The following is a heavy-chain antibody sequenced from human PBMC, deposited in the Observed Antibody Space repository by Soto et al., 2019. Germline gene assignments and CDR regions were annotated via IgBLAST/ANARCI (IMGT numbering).Heavy chain of an antibody. CDR3: VRFVNWAFEY. D-gene: IGHD3-16*02. CDR1: GFTFSSTG. CDR2: IWYDGSNK. J-gene: IGHJ4*02. V-gene: IGHV3-33*01. Sequence: QVQLVESGGGVVQPGRSLRLSCAASGFTFSSTGMHWDRQAPGKGLEWVAVIWYDGSNKYYADSVKGRFTISRDNSKNTVYLQMNSLRAEDTAVYYCVRFVNWAFEYWGQGTLVTVSS.